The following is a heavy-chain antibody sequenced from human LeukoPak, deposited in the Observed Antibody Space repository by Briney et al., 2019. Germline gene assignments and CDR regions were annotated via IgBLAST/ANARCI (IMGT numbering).Heavy chain of an antibody. CDR1: GGTFSSYA. CDR3: ARVNINNWHSCDY. D-gene: IGHD1-1*01. J-gene: IGHJ4*02. Sequence: SVKVSCKASGGTFSSYAISWVRQAPGQGFEWMGGIIPIFGTANYAQKFQGRVTITADESTSTAYMELSSLRSEDTAVYYCARVNINNWHSCDYWGQGTLVTVSS. V-gene: IGHV1-69*13. CDR2: IIPIFGTA.